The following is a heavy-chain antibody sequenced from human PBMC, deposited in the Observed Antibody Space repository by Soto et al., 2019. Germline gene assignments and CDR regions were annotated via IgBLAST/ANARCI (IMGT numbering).Heavy chain of an antibody. CDR2: IGSRGDDT. J-gene: IGHJ6*02. CDR1: GFTFSRYA. D-gene: IGHD3-22*01. V-gene: IGHV3-23*04. Sequence: EVQLGESGGDLVQPGGSLRLSCAASGFTFSRYAMRWGRQAPGKGLEWVSAIGSRGDDTYYADPVRGRFTMSRDNSKNAIHLQINSLKAEDPAVDDCSEDSFDNSVYKRRKYGMDVWGQGTTVTVS. CDR3: SEDSFDNSVYKRRKYGMDV.